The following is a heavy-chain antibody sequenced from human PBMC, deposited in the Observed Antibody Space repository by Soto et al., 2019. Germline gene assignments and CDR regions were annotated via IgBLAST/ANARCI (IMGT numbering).Heavy chain of an antibody. Sequence: GGSLRLSCVTSGFTFSDYYISWLRQAPGKGPECLSYISFNNNTIYYDDSVRGRFTISRDNAKNSVFLQMNRLRVEDTAVYYCARHLGRIEAARFDYWGRGTLVTV. CDR2: ISFNNNTI. V-gene: IGHV3-11*01. D-gene: IGHD2-15*01. CDR1: GFTFSDYY. CDR3: ARHLGRIEAARFDY. J-gene: IGHJ4*02.